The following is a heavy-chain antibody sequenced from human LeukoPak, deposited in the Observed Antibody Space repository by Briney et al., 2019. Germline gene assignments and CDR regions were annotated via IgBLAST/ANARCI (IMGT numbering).Heavy chain of an antibody. V-gene: IGHV3-23*01. D-gene: IGHD2-15*01. Sequence: PGGSLRLSCAASGFIFNNYAMAWVRQAPEKGLEWVSTISDSTSAIFYAAFVKGRFTISSNNSKNLLYLQMNSLAADDTAFYYFAKHLEPGRPNFDYWGPGTLVTVSS. CDR1: GFIFNNYA. CDR2: ISDSTSAI. CDR3: AKHLEPGRPNFDY. J-gene: IGHJ4*02.